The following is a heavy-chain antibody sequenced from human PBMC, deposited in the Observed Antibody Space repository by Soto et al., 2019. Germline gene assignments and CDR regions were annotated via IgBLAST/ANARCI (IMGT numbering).Heavy chain of an antibody. J-gene: IGHJ4*02. V-gene: IGHV4-4*02. CDR3: ARLVYDTRLNSMYFEF. Sequence: SETLSLTCAVSGVSISSGNWWTLGRQTPQRGLEYIGEIFHDGTANYYPSFERRVAISVDTSKNQFSLKLTSVTAADTAIYFCARLVYDTRLNSMYFEFWGQGALVTVSS. D-gene: IGHD2-8*01. CDR2: IFHDGTA. CDR1: GVSISSGNW.